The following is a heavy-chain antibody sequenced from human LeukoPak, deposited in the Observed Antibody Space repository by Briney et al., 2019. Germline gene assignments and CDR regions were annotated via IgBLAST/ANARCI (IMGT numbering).Heavy chain of an antibody. J-gene: IGHJ4*02. CDR2: INPSGGST. D-gene: IGHD5-18*01. CDR3: ARGDDWGYGYVYGHDY. CDR1: GYTFTNYY. Sequence: ASVKVSCKASGYTFTNYYIHWVRQAPGQGLEWMGMINPSGGSTSYAQKFQGRVTMARGTSTRTVYTELSSLRSEDTAVYYCARGDDWGYGYVYGHDYWGQGTLVTVSS. V-gene: IGHV1-46*01.